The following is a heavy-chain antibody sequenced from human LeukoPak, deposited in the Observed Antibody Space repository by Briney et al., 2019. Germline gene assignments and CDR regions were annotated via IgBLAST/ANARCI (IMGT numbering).Heavy chain of an antibody. CDR3: AKGVAVAGTYFQH. Sequence: GGSLRLSCAASGFTFSSYGMHWVRQAPGKGLERVAVISYDGSNKYYADSVKGRFTISRDNSKNTLYLQMNSLRPEDTAVYYCAKGVAVAGTYFQHWGQGTLVTVSS. CDR1: GFTFSSYG. CDR2: ISYDGSNK. V-gene: IGHV3-30*18. J-gene: IGHJ1*01. D-gene: IGHD6-19*01.